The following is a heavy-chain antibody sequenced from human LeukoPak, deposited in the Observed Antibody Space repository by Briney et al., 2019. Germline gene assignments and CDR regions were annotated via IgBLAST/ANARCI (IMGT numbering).Heavy chain of an antibody. J-gene: IGHJ5*02. Sequence: GGSLRLSCAASGFTFSSHAMSWVRQAPGKGLEWVSAIGGIGGSTYYADSVKGRFTISRDNSKNTLYLQMNSLRAEDTAVYYCARDGLVPAAITPSWFDPWGQGTLVTVSS. CDR1: GFTFSSHA. CDR3: ARDGLVPAAITPSWFDP. CDR2: IGGIGGST. D-gene: IGHD2-2*02. V-gene: IGHV3-23*01.